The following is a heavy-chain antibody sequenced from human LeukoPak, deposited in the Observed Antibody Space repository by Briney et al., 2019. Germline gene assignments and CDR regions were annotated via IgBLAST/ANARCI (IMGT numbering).Heavy chain of an antibody. V-gene: IGHV3-74*01. CDR2: ISGDGRTK. J-gene: IGHJ4*02. CDR1: GFTSNYW. D-gene: IGHD5-12*01. CDR3: TRGYSGYGNLDC. Sequence: GGSLRLSCAAIGFTSNYWMHWVRQAPGKGLVWVSRISGDGRTKFYADSVKGRFTISRDNSKNTLYLQMNSLRAEDTAVYYCTRGYSGYGNLDCCGQGTLDSVSS.